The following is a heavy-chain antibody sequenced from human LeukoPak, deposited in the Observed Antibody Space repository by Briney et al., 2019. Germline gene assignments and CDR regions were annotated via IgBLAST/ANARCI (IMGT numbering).Heavy chain of an antibody. D-gene: IGHD3-22*01. CDR1: GYTFTSYG. CDR2: ISAYNGNT. J-gene: IGHJ6*02. V-gene: IGHV1-18*01. CDR3: ARDGYYYDSSGYGYYYYGMDV. Sequence: ASVKVSCKASGYTFTSYGISWVRQATGQGLEWMGWISAYNGNTNYAQELQGRVTMTTDTSTSTAYMELRSLRSDDTAVYYCARDGYYYDSSGYGYYYYGMDVWGQGTTVTVSS.